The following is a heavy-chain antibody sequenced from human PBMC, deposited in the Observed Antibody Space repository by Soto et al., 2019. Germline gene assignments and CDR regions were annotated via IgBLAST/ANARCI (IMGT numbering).Heavy chain of an antibody. CDR2: LSGSGSTA. J-gene: IGHJ4*02. V-gene: IGHV3-23*01. D-gene: IGHD6-13*01. Sequence: GGSLRLSCAASGFIFDNYAMSWVRQAPGKGLEWVSALSGSGSTAYYADSVKGRFTISRDNSYNTLYLQMNSLRAEDTAVYYCAKEQTAAPVKNFDYWGQGTLVTV. CDR3: AKEQTAAPVKNFDY. CDR1: GFIFDNYA.